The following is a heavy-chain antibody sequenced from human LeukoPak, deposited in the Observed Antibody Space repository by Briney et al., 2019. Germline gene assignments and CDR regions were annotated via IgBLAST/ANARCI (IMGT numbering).Heavy chain of an antibody. V-gene: IGHV3-23*01. Sequence: PGGPLRLPCAASGFTFSNYAMSWARQAPGKGLEWVSTIRTSGDNTYYADSVKGRFTISRDNSKNTLYLQMISLRAEDTALYYCAKCVTGWPNWFDPWGQGTLVTVSS. CDR2: IRTSGDNT. D-gene: IGHD6-19*01. J-gene: IGHJ5*02. CDR1: GFTFSNYA. CDR3: AKCVTGWPNWFDP.